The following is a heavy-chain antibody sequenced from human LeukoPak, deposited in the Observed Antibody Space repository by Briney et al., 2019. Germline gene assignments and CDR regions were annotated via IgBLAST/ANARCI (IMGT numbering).Heavy chain of an antibody. CDR1: GFTFSSYW. D-gene: IGHD3-3*01. CDR3: ARTWSGYYPQYYFDY. V-gene: IGHV3-74*01. J-gene: IGHJ4*02. Sequence: GGSLRLSCEASGFTFSSYWTHWVRQAPGKGLVWVSRINSDGSSTSYADSVKGRFTISRDNAKNTVYLQMNSLRAEDTAVYYCARTWSGYYPQYYFDYWGQGTLVTVSS. CDR2: INSDGSST.